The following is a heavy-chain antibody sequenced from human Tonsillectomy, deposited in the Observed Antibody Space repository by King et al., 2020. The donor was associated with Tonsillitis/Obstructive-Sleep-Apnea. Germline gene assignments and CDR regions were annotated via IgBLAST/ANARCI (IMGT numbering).Heavy chain of an antibody. D-gene: IGHD1-26*01. CDR1: GFTLSAHY. V-gene: IGHV3-72*01. J-gene: IGHJ5*02. CDR3: ARGVGKEGP. Sequence: EVQLVESGGVLVQPGGSLRLSCAASGFTLSAHYMDWVRQAPGKRLEWVGRTRTKANSHTTEYAASVKGRFTISRDDSKNSRYLQMNSLKTEDAAVYYCARGVGKEGPWGQGTLVTVSS. CDR2: TRTKANSHTT.